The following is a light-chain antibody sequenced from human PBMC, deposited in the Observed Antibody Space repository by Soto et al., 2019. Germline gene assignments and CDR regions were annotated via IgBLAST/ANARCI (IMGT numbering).Light chain of an antibody. CDR3: QQRSDSIT. Sequence: EIGLTQSPGTLSLSPVERGTVSCRASQSVTTHLAWFQRRPGQTPRLLIYDASTRAPGIPARFSGRGSGADFTLTISSLEPEDFAVYYCQQRSDSITFGQGTRLEIK. V-gene: IGKV3-11*01. J-gene: IGKJ5*01. CDR2: DAS. CDR1: QSVTTH.